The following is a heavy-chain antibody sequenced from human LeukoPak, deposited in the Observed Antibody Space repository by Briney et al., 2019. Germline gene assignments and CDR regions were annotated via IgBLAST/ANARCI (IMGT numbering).Heavy chain of an antibody. V-gene: IGHV1-69*04. D-gene: IGHD6-13*01. Sequence: ASVKVSCKASGGTFSSYAISWVRQAPGQGLEWMGRISPIFGIANYAQKFQGRVTITADKSTSTAYMELSSLRSEDTAVYYCARDGAFSSSSWYYFDYWGQGTLVTVSS. CDR3: ARDGAFSSSSWYYFDY. CDR2: ISPIFGIA. J-gene: IGHJ4*02. CDR1: GGTFSSYA.